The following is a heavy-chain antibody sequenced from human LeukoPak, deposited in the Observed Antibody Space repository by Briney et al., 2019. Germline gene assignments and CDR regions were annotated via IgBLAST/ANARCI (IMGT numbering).Heavy chain of an antibody. Sequence: PSETLSLTCTVSGGSISSSSYYWGWIRQSPGKGLEWIGSIYYSGSTYYNPSLKSRVTISVDTSKNQFSLKLSSVTAADTAVYYCAYSGWGRYYYYMDVWGKGTTVTISS. V-gene: IGHV4-39*01. CDR1: GGSISSSSYY. J-gene: IGHJ6*03. CDR2: IYYSGST. CDR3: AYSGWGRYYYYMDV. D-gene: IGHD1-26*01.